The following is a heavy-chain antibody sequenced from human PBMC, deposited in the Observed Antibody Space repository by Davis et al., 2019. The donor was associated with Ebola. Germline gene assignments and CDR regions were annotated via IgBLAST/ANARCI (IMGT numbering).Heavy chain of an antibody. CDR3: ARGNYGDYIVLYYYNMDV. V-gene: IGHV4-59*01. J-gene: IGHJ6*02. CDR1: GGSISPYY. Sequence: MPSETLSLTCTVSGGSISPYYWSWIRQSPGKGLEWIGYIYYSGSTNYNPSLNSRVTMSVDTSKNQFSLKLSSVTAADTAVYYCARGNYGDYIVLYYYNMDVWGQGTTVTVSS. CDR2: IYYSGST. D-gene: IGHD4-17*01.